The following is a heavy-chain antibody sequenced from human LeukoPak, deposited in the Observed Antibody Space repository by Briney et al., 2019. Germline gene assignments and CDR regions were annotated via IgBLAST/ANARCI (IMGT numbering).Heavy chain of an antibody. D-gene: IGHD6-25*01. CDR1: GFTFSSYA. J-gene: IGHJ4*02. V-gene: IGHV3-23*01. CDR3: AKIQAAVPRFDY. Sequence: GGSLRLSCAASGFTFSSYAMSWVRQAPGKGLEWVSGISGSGGSTYYADSVKGRFTISRDNSKNTLYLQMNSLRAEDTAVYYCAKIQAAVPRFDYWGQGTLVTVSS. CDR2: ISGSGGST.